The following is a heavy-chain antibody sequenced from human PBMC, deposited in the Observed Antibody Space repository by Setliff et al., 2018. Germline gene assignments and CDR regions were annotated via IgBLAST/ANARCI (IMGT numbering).Heavy chain of an antibody. CDR2: VYYSGAA. CDR1: GGSFSTYY. D-gene: IGHD5-12*01. J-gene: IGHJ4*02. CDR3: ARGGTFRYFDY. V-gene: IGHV4-59*01. Sequence: SETLSLTCTVSGGSFSTYYWSWIRQAPGKGLEWIGHVYYSGAANYNPSLKSRVTVSADTSKNQFSLRLISVTAADTAVYYCARGGTFRYFDYWGRGTPVTVSS.